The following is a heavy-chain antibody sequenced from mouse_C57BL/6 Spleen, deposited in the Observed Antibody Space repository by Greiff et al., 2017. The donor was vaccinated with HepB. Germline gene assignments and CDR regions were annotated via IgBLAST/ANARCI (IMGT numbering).Heavy chain of an antibody. CDR3: TKKDY. CDR2: IDPETGGT. J-gene: IGHJ2*01. CDR1: GYTFTDYE. Sequence: QVHVKQSGAELVRPGASVTLSCKASGYTFTDYEMHWVKQTPVHGLEWIGAIDPETGGTAYTQKFKGKAILTADKSSSTAYMELRSLTSEDSAVYYCTKKDYWGQGTTLTVSS. V-gene: IGHV1-15*01.